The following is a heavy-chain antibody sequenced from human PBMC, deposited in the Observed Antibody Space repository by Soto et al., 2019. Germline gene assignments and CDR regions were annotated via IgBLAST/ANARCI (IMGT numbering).Heavy chain of an antibody. CDR3: ARVRDGDYVGY. J-gene: IGHJ4*02. Sequence: EVQVVESGGGLIQPGGSLRLSCAASGFTVSSNYMSWVRQAPGKGLEWVSVIYSGGSTYYADSVKGRFTISRDNSKNTLYLQMNSLRAEDTAVYYCARVRDGDYVGYWGQGTLVIVSS. V-gene: IGHV3-53*01. CDR1: GFTVSSNY. D-gene: IGHD4-17*01. CDR2: IYSGGST.